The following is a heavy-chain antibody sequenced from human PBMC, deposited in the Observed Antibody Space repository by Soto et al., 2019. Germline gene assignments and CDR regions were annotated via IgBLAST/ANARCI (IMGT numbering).Heavy chain of an antibody. CDR2: VIHTGST. V-gene: IGHV4-34*12. CDR3: PRPVLRFYTYHYYGMDV. Sequence: QVQLQQWGAGLLKPSQTLSLTCGVRGGAVSGSDWSWVRQTPGQGLEWIGEVIHTGSTNYNPSLKRRVTTSVDTSKNHFSLHLTSVTAADTGVYACPRPVLRFYTYHYYGMDVWGQGTAFTVTS. D-gene: IGHD3-3*01. J-gene: IGHJ6*02. CDR1: GGAVSGSD.